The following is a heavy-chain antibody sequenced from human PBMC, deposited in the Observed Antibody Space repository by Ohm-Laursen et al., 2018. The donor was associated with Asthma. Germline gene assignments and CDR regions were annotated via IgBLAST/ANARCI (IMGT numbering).Heavy chain of an antibody. CDR2: IIPIFGTT. V-gene: IGHV1-69*13. D-gene: IGHD6-19*01. J-gene: IGHJ6*02. CDR1: GGTFSTYA. CDR3: AGMKSGWYFDGMDV. Sequence: ASVKVSCKASGGTFSTYAITWVRQAPGQGLEWMGGIIPIFGTTNYAQKFQGRVTITADESTSTAYMELISLRSEDTAVYYCAGMKSGWYFDGMDVWGQGTTVTVSS.